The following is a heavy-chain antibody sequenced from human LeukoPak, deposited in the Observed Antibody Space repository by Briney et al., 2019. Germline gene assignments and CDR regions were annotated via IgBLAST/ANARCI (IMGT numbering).Heavy chain of an antibody. D-gene: IGHD6-19*01. Sequence: ASVKVSCKASGYTFTSYGISWVRQAPGQGLESMGWISAYNGHTNYAQKLQGRVTMTTDTSTSTAYMELRSLRSDDTAVYYCARDLSIAVAGTSDYWGQGTLVTVSS. CDR2: ISAYNGHT. V-gene: IGHV1-18*01. J-gene: IGHJ4*02. CDR3: ARDLSIAVAGTSDY. CDR1: GYTFTSYG.